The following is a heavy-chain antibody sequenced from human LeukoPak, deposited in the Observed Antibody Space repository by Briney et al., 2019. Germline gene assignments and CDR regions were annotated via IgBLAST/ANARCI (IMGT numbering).Heavy chain of an antibody. CDR1: GGSISSYY. D-gene: IGHD3-22*01. CDR2: IYYSGST. V-gene: IGHV4-59*01. CDR3: ARGGGYYYDSSGYGYYYYYMDV. J-gene: IGHJ6*03. Sequence: SETLSLTCTVSGGSISSYYWSWIRQPPGKGLEWIGYIYYSGSTNYNPSLKSRVTISVDTSKNQFSLKLSSVTAADTAVYYCARGGGYYYDSSGYGYYYYYMDVRGKGTTVTISS.